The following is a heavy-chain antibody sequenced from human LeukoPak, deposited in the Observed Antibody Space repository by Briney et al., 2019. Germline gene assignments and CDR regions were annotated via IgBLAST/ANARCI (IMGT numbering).Heavy chain of an antibody. Sequence: GGSLSLSCAASGFTFSSTSMNWVRQAPGKGLELVSSISSGSSYIFYADSVKGRFTISRDNAKNSLYLQMNSLRAEDTAVYYCAREFFDREGGTTVLDYWGQGTLVTVSS. D-gene: IGHD1-26*01. J-gene: IGHJ4*02. CDR3: AREFFDREGGTTVLDY. V-gene: IGHV3-21*01. CDR2: ISSGSSYI. CDR1: GFTFSSTS.